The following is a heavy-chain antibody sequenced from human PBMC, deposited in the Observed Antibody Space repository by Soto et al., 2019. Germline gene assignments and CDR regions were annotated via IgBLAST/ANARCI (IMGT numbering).Heavy chain of an antibody. CDR3: ARSGYYYEADY. V-gene: IGHV4-31*03. J-gene: IGHJ4*02. CDR1: GGSISSGGYY. D-gene: IGHD3-22*01. CDR2: TDYSGST. Sequence: QVQLQESGPGLVKPSQTLSLTCTVSGGSISSGGYYWSWIRQHPGTGLKGVGYTDYSGSTYYNPSLKSRGTIAVDTSKNQASLKLSSVTAVDTDVYYCARSGYYYEADYWVRGTLVTVS.